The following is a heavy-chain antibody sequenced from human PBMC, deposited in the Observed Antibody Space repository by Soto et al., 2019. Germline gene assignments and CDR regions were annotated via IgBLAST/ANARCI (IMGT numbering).Heavy chain of an antibody. V-gene: IGHV3-30-3*01. CDR2: ISYDGSKK. CDR3: AREFFPYSSSSYNGMDL. Sequence: PGGSLRLSCAASGFTFSSYAMHWVRQAPGKGLEWVTIISYDGSKKYYAESVKGRFTISRDNSKNTLYLQMNSLRPEDTALYYCAREFFPYSSSSYNGMDLWGQGTTVTVSS. CDR1: GFTFSSYA. J-gene: IGHJ6*02. D-gene: IGHD6-6*01.